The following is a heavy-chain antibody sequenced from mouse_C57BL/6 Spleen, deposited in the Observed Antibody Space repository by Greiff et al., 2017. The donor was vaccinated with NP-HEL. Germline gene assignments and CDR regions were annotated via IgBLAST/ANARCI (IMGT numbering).Heavy chain of an antibody. D-gene: IGHD3-2*02. J-gene: IGHJ3*01. CDR3: AILDSSGYIFAY. V-gene: IGHV1-26*01. Sequence: VQLQQSGPELVKPGASVKISCKASGYTFTDYYMNWVKQSHGKSLEWIGDINPNNGGTSYNQKFKGKATLTVDKSSSTAYMELRSLTSEDSEVYYCAILDSSGYIFAYWGQGTLVTVSA. CDR2: INPNNGGT. CDR1: GYTFTDYY.